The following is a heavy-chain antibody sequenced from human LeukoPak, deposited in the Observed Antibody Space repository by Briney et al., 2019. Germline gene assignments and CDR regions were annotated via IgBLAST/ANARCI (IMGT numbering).Heavy chain of an antibody. V-gene: IGHV3-74*03. CDR3: TKDALISYRGAGSQSDY. D-gene: IGHD2-2*01. J-gene: IGHJ4*02. CDR1: GFTFSHYW. Sequence: GGSLRLSCAASGFTFSHYWMHWVRQVPGKGLVWVARINTDGSNRKYMESVKGRFTISRDNSKNTLYLQMNRLRAEDTAIYYCTKDALISYRGAGSQSDYWGQGTLVTVSS. CDR2: INTDGSNR.